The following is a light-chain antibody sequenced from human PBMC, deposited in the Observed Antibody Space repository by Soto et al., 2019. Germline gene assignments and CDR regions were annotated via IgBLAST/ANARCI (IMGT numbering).Light chain of an antibody. J-gene: IGLJ1*01. CDR3: SSYTSSSTV. V-gene: IGLV2-14*01. CDR2: DIS. CDR1: SSDVDGYNY. Sequence: ALTQPASVSGSTGQSITISCTRTSSDVDGYNYFPWYQQHPGKAPKLMIFDISNRPSGFSNRFSGSKSGNTASLTIFGLQAVDEADYYCSSYTSSSTVFGTGTKVTVL.